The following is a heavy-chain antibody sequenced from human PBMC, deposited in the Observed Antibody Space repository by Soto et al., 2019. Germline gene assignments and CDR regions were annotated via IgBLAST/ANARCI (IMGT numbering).Heavy chain of an antibody. CDR1: GFTFSNYA. Sequence: EVQLLEAGGGLVQPGGSLRLSCAASGFTFSNYAIRWVRQAPGQGLEWVSSITGSGDTTYYADSVKGRFTISRDNYKNTVHLQMNSPSVEDTAVYYCAKDPLKYSSSWYLEWWFDPCGQGTVVTVSS. CDR2: ITGSGDTT. CDR3: AKDPLKYSSSWYLEWWFDP. J-gene: IGHJ5*02. D-gene: IGHD6-13*01. V-gene: IGHV3-23*01.